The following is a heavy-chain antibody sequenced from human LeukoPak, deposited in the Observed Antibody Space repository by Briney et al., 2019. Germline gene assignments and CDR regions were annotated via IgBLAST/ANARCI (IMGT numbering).Heavy chain of an antibody. J-gene: IGHJ4*02. CDR1: GYTFTDYY. V-gene: IGHV1-69-2*01. CDR2: VDPEDDET. Sequence: GASVKVSCKASGYTFTDYYMHWVQQAPGKGLEWMGRVDPEDDETIYAEKFRGRVTITADTSTDTAYMELSSLRSEDTAVYYCANFDGFHGFYGDYPDYWGQGTLVTVSS. D-gene: IGHD4-17*01. CDR3: ANFDGFHGFYGDYPDY.